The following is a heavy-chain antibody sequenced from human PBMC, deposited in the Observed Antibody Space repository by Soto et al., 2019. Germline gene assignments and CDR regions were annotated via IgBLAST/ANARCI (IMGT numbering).Heavy chain of an antibody. CDR2: ISYDGSNK. D-gene: IGHD3-22*01. CDR1: GFTFSSYA. V-gene: IGHV3-30-3*01. J-gene: IGHJ3*02. Sequence: GGSLRLSCAASGFTFSSYAMHWVRQAPGKGLEWVAVISYDGSNKYYADSVKGRFTISRDNSKNTLYLQMNSLRAEDTAVYYCASLSTYYYHSSGYGPALDIWGQGTMVTVSS. CDR3: ASLSTYYYHSSGYGPALDI.